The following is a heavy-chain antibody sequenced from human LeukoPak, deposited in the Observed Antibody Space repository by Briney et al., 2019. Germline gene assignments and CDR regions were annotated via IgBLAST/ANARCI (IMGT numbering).Heavy chain of an antibody. CDR3: ARDPFNTAMVTYYYMDV. Sequence: GGSLRLSCAASGFTFSSYNINWVRQAPGKGLEWVSSISSSSTYKYYADSVKGRFTVSRDNAKNSLYLQMNSLRAEDTAVYYCARDPFNTAMVTYYYMDVWGKGTTVTVSS. V-gene: IGHV3-21*01. J-gene: IGHJ6*03. CDR1: GFTFSSYN. CDR2: ISSSSTYK. D-gene: IGHD5-18*01.